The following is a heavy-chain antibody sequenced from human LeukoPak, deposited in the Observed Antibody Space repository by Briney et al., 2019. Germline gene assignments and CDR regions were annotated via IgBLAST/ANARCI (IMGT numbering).Heavy chain of an antibody. CDR2: IYYSGST. V-gene: IGHV4-59*08. J-gene: IGHJ4*02. CDR1: GGSISSYY. CDR3: ARHGVAAAGRVFDY. D-gene: IGHD6-13*01. Sequence: SETLSLTCTVSGGSISSYYWSWIRQPPGKGLEWIGYIYYSGSTNYNPSLKSRVTISVDTSKNQFSLKLSSVTAADTAVYYCARHGVAAAGRVFDYWGQGTLVTVSS.